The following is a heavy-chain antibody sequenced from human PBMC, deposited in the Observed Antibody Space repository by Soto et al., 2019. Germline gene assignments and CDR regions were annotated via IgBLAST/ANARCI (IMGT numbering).Heavy chain of an antibody. J-gene: IGHJ5*02. Sequence: SETLSLTCTVSGGSISSSSYYWGWIRQPPGKGLEWIGSIYYSGSTYYNPSLKSRVTISVDTSKNQFSLKLSSVTAADTAVYYCARHSVQDPTYYYGSGTVWFDPWGQGTLVTVSS. CDR3: ARHSVQDPTYYYGSGTVWFDP. D-gene: IGHD3-10*01. CDR2: IYYSGST. V-gene: IGHV4-39*01. CDR1: GGSISSSSYY.